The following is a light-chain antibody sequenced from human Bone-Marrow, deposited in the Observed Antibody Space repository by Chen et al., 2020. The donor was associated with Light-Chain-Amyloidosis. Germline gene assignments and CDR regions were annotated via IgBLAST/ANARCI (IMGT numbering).Light chain of an antibody. CDR1: SRDVGSYNL. CDR3: CSYAGSTTYIV. J-gene: IGLJ2*01. CDR2: DVT. V-gene: IGLV2-23*02. Sequence: QSALTQPASVPGSPGQSINISCTGTSRDVGSYNLVTWYQQHPGKAPKLMIFDVTKRPSGVSNRFSGSTSGNTASLTISGLQADDEADYYGCSYAGSTTYIVFGGGTKLTVL.